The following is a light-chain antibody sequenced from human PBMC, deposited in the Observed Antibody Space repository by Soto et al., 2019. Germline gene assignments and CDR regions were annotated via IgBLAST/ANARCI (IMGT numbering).Light chain of an antibody. J-gene: IGLJ2*01. CDR2: ANN. CDR1: SSNFGAGYD. V-gene: IGLV1-40*01. CDR3: QSYDIHLSASLV. Sequence: QSVLTQPPSVSGAPGQRVTISCTGSSSNFGAGYDVHWYQQLPGTAPKLLIYANNNRPSGIPDRFSGSKSGTSASLAITGLQAEDEADYYCQSYDIHLSASLVFGGETKLTVL.